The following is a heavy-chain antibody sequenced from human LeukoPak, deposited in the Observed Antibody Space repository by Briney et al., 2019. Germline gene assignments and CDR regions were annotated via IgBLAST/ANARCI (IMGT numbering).Heavy chain of an antibody. Sequence: QAGGSLRLSCAASGFTFSTYDMHWVRQAPGKGLEWVANIKQDGSEKYYVDSVKGRFTISRDNAKNSLYLQMNSLRAEDTAVYYCASRAGYTGSWSAFDYWGQGTLVTVSS. D-gene: IGHD6-13*01. CDR3: ASRAGYTGSWSAFDY. V-gene: IGHV3-7*05. CDR2: IKQDGSEK. CDR1: GFTFSTYD. J-gene: IGHJ4*02.